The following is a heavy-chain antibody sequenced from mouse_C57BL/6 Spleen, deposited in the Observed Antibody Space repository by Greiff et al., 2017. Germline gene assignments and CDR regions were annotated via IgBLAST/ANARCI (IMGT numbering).Heavy chain of an antibody. CDR3: ARDRDSYYYGSSSLWYFEV. J-gene: IGHJ1*03. D-gene: IGHD1-1*01. CDR1: GFTFTDYY. Sequence: EVQLVESEGGLVQPGSSMKLSCTASGFTFTDYYMAWVRQVPEKGLEWVANINYDGSSTYYLDSLKSRFNISRDNAKNILYLQMSSLKSEDTATYYCARDRDSYYYGSSSLWYFEVWGTGTTVTVSS. CDR2: INYDGSST. V-gene: IGHV5-16*01.